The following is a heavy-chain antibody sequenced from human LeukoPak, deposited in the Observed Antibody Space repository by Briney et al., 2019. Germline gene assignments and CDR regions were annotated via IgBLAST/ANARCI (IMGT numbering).Heavy chain of an antibody. D-gene: IGHD3-9*01. CDR2: ISPNSGAT. V-gene: IGHV1-2*02. CDR3: ARGHYDRENWLDP. Sequence: GASVKVSCKTSGYTFTGYYIHWVRQAPGQGLEWMGWISPNSGATNYAEKFQGRVTMATDRSTNTAYMDMSRLTSVDTAVYYCARGHYDRENWLDPWGQGTLVTVSS. J-gene: IGHJ5*02. CDR1: GYTFTGYY.